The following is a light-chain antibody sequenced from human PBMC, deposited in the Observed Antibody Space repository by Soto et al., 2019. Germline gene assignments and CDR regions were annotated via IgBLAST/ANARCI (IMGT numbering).Light chain of an antibody. Sequence: QSALTQPASVSGSPGQSITISCTGTSSDVGGYNYVSWYQQHPGKAPKLMIYEVTNRPSGVSRRFSGSKSGNTASLTISGLQAEDEADYFCSSKRSSSPLVFGGGPSSPS. J-gene: IGLJ2*01. V-gene: IGLV2-14*01. CDR3: SSKRSSSPLV. CDR2: EVT. CDR1: SSDVGGYNY.